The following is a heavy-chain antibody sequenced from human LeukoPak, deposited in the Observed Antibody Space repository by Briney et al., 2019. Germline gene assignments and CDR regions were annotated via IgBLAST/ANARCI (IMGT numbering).Heavy chain of an antibody. CDR2: INSDGSST. V-gene: IGHV3-74*01. D-gene: IGHD3-9*01. CDR1: GFTFSSYW. CDR3: ARDRYDILTDHAFDI. Sequence: GGSLRLSCAASGFTFSSYWMHWVRQAPGKGLVWVSRINSDGSSTSYADSVKGRFTISRDNAKNTLYLQMNSLRAEDTAVYYCARDRYDILTDHAFDIWGQGTMVTVSS. J-gene: IGHJ3*02.